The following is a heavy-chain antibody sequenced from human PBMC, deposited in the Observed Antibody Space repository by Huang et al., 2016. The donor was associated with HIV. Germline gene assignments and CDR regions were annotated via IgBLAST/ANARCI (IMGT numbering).Heavy chain of an antibody. Sequence: EVQLLESGGGLAQPGGSLRLSCKASGFTFGSYALNWVRQAPGKGLEWVSGTTGSGGSTYDANSVKGRFTISRDNSKNTLYLQMNSLRAEDTALYYCAKHLGGRRGFTFIVLFGAFDMWGQGTMVTVSS. CDR3: AKHLGGRRGFTFIVLFGAFDM. CDR2: TTGSGGST. D-gene: IGHD3-22*01. CDR1: GFTFGSYA. J-gene: IGHJ3*02. V-gene: IGHV3-23*01.